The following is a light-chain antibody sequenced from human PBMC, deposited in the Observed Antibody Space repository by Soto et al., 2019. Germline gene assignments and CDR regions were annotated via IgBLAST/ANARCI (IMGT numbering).Light chain of an antibody. Sequence: QSALTQPASVSGSPGQSIAISCTGTSSDVGGYNSVSWYQQHPGKAPKLMIYNVSNRPSGVSDRFSGSKSGNTASLTISGLQAEDVADYYCSSYTSSNTYVFGTGTKFTVL. J-gene: IGLJ1*01. CDR2: NVS. V-gene: IGLV2-14*03. CDR3: SSYTSSNTYV. CDR1: SSDVGGYNS.